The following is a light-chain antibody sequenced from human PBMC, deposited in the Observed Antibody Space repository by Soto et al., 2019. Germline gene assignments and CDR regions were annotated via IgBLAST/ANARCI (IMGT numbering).Light chain of an antibody. V-gene: IGKV1-9*01. Sequence: IQLTQSPSSLSASVGDRVTITCRASQGINTFLAWYQQKAGKAPKLLIYAASTLQSGVPSRFRGSGSGTDFTLTISSLQSEDFATYYCQQLNSYPITFGQGTRLEIK. CDR3: QQLNSYPIT. CDR1: QGINTF. CDR2: AAS. J-gene: IGKJ5*01.